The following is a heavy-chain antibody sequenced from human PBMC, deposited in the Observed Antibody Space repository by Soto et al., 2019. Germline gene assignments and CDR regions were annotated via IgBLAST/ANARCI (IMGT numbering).Heavy chain of an antibody. D-gene: IGHD6-19*01. CDR1: GFTFSNAW. Sequence: EVQLVESGGGLVKPGGSLRLSCAASGFTFSNAWMNWVRQAPGKGLEWVGRIKSKTDGGTTDYAAPVKGRFTISRDDSKNTLYLQMNSLKTKDTAVYYCTTVPKYSSGWDFDYWGQGTLVTVSS. J-gene: IGHJ4*02. V-gene: IGHV3-15*07. CDR2: IKSKTDGGTT. CDR3: TTVPKYSSGWDFDY.